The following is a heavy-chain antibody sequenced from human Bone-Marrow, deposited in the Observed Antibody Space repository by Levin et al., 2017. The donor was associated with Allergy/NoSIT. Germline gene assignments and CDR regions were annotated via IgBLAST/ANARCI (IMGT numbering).Heavy chain of an antibody. CDR2: VSYDGSHE. D-gene: IGHD4-17*01. J-gene: IGHJ6*03. CDR1: GFTFSSCD. Sequence: GESLKISCVASGFTFSSCDMHWVRQAPGKGLEWVALVSYDGSHEYYADSVKGRFTLSRDTSNNTFYLQMSSLRPEDTAVYYCAKSDVDYGASRFFHLYMDVWGKGTTVIVSS. V-gene: IGHV3-30*18. CDR3: AKSDVDYGASRFFHLYMDV.